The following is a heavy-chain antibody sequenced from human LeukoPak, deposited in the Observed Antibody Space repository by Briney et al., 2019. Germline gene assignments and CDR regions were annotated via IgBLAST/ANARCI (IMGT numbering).Heavy chain of an antibody. CDR2: MNPNSGNT. CDR3: ARGRRWLVHWGYYYYGMDV. D-gene: IGHD6-19*01. CDR1: GYTFTSYD. Sequence: ASVKVSCKASGYTFTSYDINWVRQATGQGLEWMGWMNPNSGNTGYAQKFQGRVTMTRNTSISTAYMELSSLRSEDTAVYYCARGRRWLVHWGYYYYGMDVWGQGTTVTVSS. V-gene: IGHV1-8*01. J-gene: IGHJ6*02.